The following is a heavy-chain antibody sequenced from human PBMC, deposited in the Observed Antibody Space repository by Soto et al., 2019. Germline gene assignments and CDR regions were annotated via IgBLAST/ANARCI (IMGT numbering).Heavy chain of an antibody. CDR2: IYYSGST. CDR3: AREGRWYLDY. J-gene: IGHJ4*02. V-gene: IGHV4-31*03. D-gene: IGHD4-17*01. CDR1: AISRGSYY. Sequence: SETLSLTCTVSAISRGSYYWTWLRQHPEMGLEWIGYIYYSGSTYYNPSLKSRVTISVDTSKNQFSLKLSSVTAADTAVYYCAREGRWYLDYWGQGTLVTVSS.